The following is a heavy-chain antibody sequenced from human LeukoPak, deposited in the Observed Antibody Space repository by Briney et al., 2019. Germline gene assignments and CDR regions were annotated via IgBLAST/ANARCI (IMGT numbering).Heavy chain of an antibody. J-gene: IGHJ6*02. CDR2: IYYTGTT. CDR1: GGSISSYY. Sequence: SETLSLTCTVSGGSISSYYWSWIRQPPGKGLEWIGYIYYTGTTNYNPSLRTRVTISVDTSKIQFSLNLKSVTAADTAVYYCARAKWLPSDYYGLDVWGQGTTVTVSS. D-gene: IGHD5-12*01. CDR3: ARAKWLPSDYYGLDV. V-gene: IGHV4-59*01.